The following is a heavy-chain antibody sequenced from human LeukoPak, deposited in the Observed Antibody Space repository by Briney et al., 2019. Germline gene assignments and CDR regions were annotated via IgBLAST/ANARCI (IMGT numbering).Heavy chain of an antibody. CDR3: ARVVLLMGSPLDDAFDI. V-gene: IGHV4-4*02. Sequence: GSLRLSCAASGFTFSSYWMSWVRQPPGKGLEWIGSIYYSGSTYYNPSLKSRVTISVDTSKNQFSLKLSSVTAADTAVYYCARVVLLMGSPLDDAFDIWGQGTMVTVSS. CDR1: GFTFSSYW. D-gene: IGHD2/OR15-2a*01. J-gene: IGHJ3*02. CDR2: IYYSGST.